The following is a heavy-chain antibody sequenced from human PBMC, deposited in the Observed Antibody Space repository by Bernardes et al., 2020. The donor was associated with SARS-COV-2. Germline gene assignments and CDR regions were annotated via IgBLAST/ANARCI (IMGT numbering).Heavy chain of an antibody. V-gene: IGHV3-30-3*01. CDR2: ISHDGNKE. J-gene: IGHJ4*02. D-gene: IGHD5-18*01. CDR1: GFNFSRYA. Sequence: GGSLRLSCAASGFNFSRYAMHWVRQAPGKGLEWVAVISHDGNKENYADSVKGRFTISRDNSKNTLDLQMNSLRAEDTAVYYCARGIGGYPQYYFDYWGQGSLITASS. CDR3: ARGIGGYPQYYFDY.